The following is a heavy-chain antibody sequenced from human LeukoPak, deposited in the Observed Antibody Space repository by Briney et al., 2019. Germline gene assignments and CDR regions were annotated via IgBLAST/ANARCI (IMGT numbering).Heavy chain of an antibody. CDR2: IIPIFGIA. CDR1: GGTFISYA. D-gene: IGHD3-16*01. J-gene: IGHJ4*02. CDR3: AGGGTDFDY. Sequence: ASVKVSCKASGGTFISYAISWVRQAPGQGLEWMGRIIPIFGIANYAQKFQGRVTMTTDTPTSTAYMELRSLRSDDTAVYYCAGGGTDFDYWGQGTLVTVSS. V-gene: IGHV1-69*04.